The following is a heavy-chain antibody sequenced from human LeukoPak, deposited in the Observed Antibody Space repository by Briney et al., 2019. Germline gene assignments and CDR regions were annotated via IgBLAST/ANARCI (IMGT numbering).Heavy chain of an antibody. Sequence: PGGSLRLYCAGSGFTFSNYGMHWVRQAPGKGLEWVAVIWYEGTNKYYADSVKSRFTISRDNSKNSLYLQMNSLRDEDTAVYYCAREGSSWYRGYFDYWGQGTLVTVSS. V-gene: IGHV3-33*01. D-gene: IGHD6-13*01. J-gene: IGHJ4*02. CDR2: IWYEGTNK. CDR3: AREGSSWYRGYFDY. CDR1: GFTFSNYG.